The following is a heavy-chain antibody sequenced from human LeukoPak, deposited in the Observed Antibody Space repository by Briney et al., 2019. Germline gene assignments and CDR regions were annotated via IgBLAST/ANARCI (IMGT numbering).Heavy chain of an antibody. J-gene: IGHJ6*03. CDR1: GFTFSSYG. CDR2: IRYDGSNK. CDR3: AKDGSRLADYDFWSGSYYYMDV. D-gene: IGHD3-3*01. Sequence: GGSLRLSCAASGFTFSSYGMHWVRQAPGKGLEWVAFIRYDGSNKYYADSVKGRFTISRDNSKNTLYLQMNSLRAEDTAVYYCAKDGSRLADYDFWSGSYYYMDVWGKGTTVTVSS. V-gene: IGHV3-30*02.